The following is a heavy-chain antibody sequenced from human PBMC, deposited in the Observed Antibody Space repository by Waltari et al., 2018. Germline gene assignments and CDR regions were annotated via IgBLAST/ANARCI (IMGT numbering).Heavy chain of an antibody. CDR1: FTFSSYE. Sequence: FTFSSYEMNWVRQAPGKGLEWVSYISSSGSTIYYADSVKGRFTISRDNAKNSLYLQMNSLRAEDTAVYYCARHDTVTTLIFFDYWGQGTLVTVSS. J-gene: IGHJ4*02. D-gene: IGHD4-17*01. CDR3: ARHDTVTTLIFFDY. CDR2: ISSSGSTI. V-gene: IGHV3-48*03.